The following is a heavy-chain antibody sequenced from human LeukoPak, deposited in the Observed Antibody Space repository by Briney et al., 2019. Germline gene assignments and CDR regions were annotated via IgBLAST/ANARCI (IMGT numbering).Heavy chain of an antibody. J-gene: IGHJ4*02. D-gene: IGHD3-22*01. CDR2: IASSGFTI. Sequence: GGSLRLSCATSGFTFSSYAMNWVRQAPGKGLEWVSYIASSGFTIYYADSVKGRFTISRDNSKNTLYLQMNSLRAEDTALYYCARGQEYYYDSSAYSKFDYWGQGTLVTVSS. CDR1: GFTFSSYA. CDR3: ARGQEYYYDSSAYSKFDY. V-gene: IGHV3-48*03.